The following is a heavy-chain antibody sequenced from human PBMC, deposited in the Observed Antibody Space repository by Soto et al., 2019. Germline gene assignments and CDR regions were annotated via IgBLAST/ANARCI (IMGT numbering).Heavy chain of an antibody. CDR3: AKVRAVAGSAMDY. CDR1: GFSFSNYG. V-gene: IGHV3-23*01. CDR2: ITANGGST. D-gene: IGHD6-19*01. J-gene: IGHJ4*02. Sequence: PGGSLRLSCAASGFSFSNYGMTWARQAPGKGLEWVSRITANGGSTNYADSVKGRFTVSRDNSKNTLFLQMNGLRVEDTAVYYCAKVRAVAGSAMDYWGQGTLVTVSS.